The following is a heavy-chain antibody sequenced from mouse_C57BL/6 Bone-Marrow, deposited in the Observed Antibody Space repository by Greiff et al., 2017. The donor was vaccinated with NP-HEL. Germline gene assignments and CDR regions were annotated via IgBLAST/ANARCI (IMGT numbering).Heavy chain of an antibody. Sequence: EVKLEESGGDLVKPGGSLKLSCAASGFTFSSYGMSWVRQTPDKRLEWVATISSGGSYTYYPDSVKGRFTISRDNAKNTLYLQMSRLKSEDTAMYYCASPYDYDVAWFAYWGQGTLVTVSA. D-gene: IGHD2-4*01. V-gene: IGHV5-6*02. CDR3: ASPYDYDVAWFAY. J-gene: IGHJ3*01. CDR2: ISSGGSYT. CDR1: GFTFSSYG.